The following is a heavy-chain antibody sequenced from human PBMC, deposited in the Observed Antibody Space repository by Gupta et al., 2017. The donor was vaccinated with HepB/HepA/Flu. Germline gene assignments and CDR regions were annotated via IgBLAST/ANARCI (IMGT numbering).Heavy chain of an antibody. CDR2: T. D-gene: IGHD3-22*01. CDR3: AKGYSSLNGGSYDI. J-gene: IGHJ3*02. V-gene: IGHV3-23*01. Sequence: TFYADSVKGRFTISRDNSKSTLYLQMNSLRAEDTAVYYCAKGYSSLNGGSYDIWGQGTMVTVSS.